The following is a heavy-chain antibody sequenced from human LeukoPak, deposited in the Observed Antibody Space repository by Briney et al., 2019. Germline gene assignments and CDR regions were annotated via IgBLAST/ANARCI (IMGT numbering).Heavy chain of an antibody. CDR1: GYTFTSYG. Sequence: ASVKVSCKASGYTFTSYGISWVRQAPGQGLEWMGWISAYNGNTNYAQKLQGRVTMTTDTSTSTAYMELRSLRSDDTAVYYRARSRCSSTSCYSNFQHWGQGTLVTVSS. CDR2: ISAYNGNT. D-gene: IGHD2-2*01. CDR3: ARSRCSSTSCYSNFQH. V-gene: IGHV1-18*01. J-gene: IGHJ1*01.